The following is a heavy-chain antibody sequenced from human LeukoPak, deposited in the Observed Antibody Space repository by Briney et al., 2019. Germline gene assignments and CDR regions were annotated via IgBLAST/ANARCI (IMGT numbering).Heavy chain of an antibody. CDR3: ARLQSSGLVWSVY. CDR2: IYYSGST. CDR1: GGSISSSSYY. Sequence: SETLSLTCTVSGGSISSSSYYWGWIRQPPGKGLEWVGSIYYSGSTYSNPSLKSRVTISVDTSKNQFSLKLSSVTAADTAVYYCARLQSSGLVWSVYWGQGTLVTVSS. J-gene: IGHJ4*02. V-gene: IGHV4-39*01. D-gene: IGHD2-21*01.